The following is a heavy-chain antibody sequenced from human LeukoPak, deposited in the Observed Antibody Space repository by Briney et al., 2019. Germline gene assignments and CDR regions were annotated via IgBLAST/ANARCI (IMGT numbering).Heavy chain of an antibody. Sequence: SETLSLTCTVSGGSISSYYWSWIRQPPGKGLEWIGYIYYSGSTNYNPSLKSRVTISVDTSKNQFSLKLSSVTAADTAVYYCARHGHSYGPDYWGQGTLVTVSS. CDR1: GGSISSYY. CDR3: ARHGHSYGPDY. J-gene: IGHJ4*02. V-gene: IGHV4-59*01. D-gene: IGHD5-18*01. CDR2: IYYSGST.